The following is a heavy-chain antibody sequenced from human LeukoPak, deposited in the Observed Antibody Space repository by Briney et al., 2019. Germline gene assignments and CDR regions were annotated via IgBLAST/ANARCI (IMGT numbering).Heavy chain of an antibody. Sequence: SVKVSRKASGGTLSSYAISWVRQAPGQGLEWMGGIIPIFGTANYAQKFQGRVTITADESTSTAYMELSSLRSEDTAVYYCARKPAGWGVWFFDYWGQGTLVTVSS. V-gene: IGHV1-69*01. CDR2: IIPIFGTA. CDR1: GGTLSSYA. J-gene: IGHJ4*02. CDR3: ARKPAGWGVWFFDY. D-gene: IGHD2-2*01.